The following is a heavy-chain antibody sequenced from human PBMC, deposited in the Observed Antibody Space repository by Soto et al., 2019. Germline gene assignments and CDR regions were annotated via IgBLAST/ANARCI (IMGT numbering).Heavy chain of an antibody. CDR3: ARSSSRWYYFDY. Sequence: TLSLTCTFSCGSFSSKEYYWNLVRQHPGKGLEWIGYIYYSGNTYYSPSLKSRVSMSVDTSQSHFSLNLSSVTAADTAVYYCARSSSRWYYFDYWGQGAQVTVSS. V-gene: IGHV4-31*03. D-gene: IGHD6-13*01. CDR2: IYYSGNT. CDR1: CGSFSSKEYY. J-gene: IGHJ4*02.